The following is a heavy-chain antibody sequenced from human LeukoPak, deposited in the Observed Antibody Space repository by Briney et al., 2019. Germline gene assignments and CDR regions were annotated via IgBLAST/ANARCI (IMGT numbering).Heavy chain of an antibody. CDR2: INPNSGGT. CDR1: GYTFTGYY. J-gene: IGHJ5*02. CDR3: ARGWNYYGSGSYPSKNWFDP. Sequence: ASVKVSCKASGYTFTGYYMHWVRQAPGQGLEWMGWINPNSGGTNYAQKFQGWVTMTRDTPISTAYMELSRLRSDDTAVYYCARGWNYYGSGSYPSKNWFDPWGQGTLVTVSS. V-gene: IGHV1-2*04. D-gene: IGHD3-10*01.